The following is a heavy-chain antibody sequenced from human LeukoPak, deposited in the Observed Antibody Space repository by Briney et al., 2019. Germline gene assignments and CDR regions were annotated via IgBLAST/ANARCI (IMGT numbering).Heavy chain of an antibody. Sequence: PSETLSLTCTVSGGSISSGGYYWSWIRQPPGKGLEWIGEINHSGSTNYNPSLKSRVTISVDTSKNQFSLKLSSVTAADTAVYYGARGRSSYERGKSSVDYWGQGTLVTVSS. CDR1: GGSISSGGYY. V-gene: IGHV4-39*07. J-gene: IGHJ4*02. CDR2: INHSGST. D-gene: IGHD6-6*01. CDR3: ARGRSSYERGKSSVDY.